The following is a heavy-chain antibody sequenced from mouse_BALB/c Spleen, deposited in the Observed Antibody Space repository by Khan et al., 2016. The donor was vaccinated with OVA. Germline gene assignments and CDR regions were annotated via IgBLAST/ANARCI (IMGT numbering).Heavy chain of an antibody. Sequence: VQLQQSGTVLARPGASVKMSCKGSGYTFTNYWMHWVKQRPGQGLEWIGVIYPGNSDTNYNQKFKGKAKLTAVTSTSTAYMELNSLRNEDSAVYYCTRNGFGNYESGDYWGQGTTLTVSS. D-gene: IGHD2-1*01. CDR2: IYPGNSDT. V-gene: IGHV1-5*01. CDR1: GYTFTNYW. CDR3: TRNGFGNYESGDY. J-gene: IGHJ2*01.